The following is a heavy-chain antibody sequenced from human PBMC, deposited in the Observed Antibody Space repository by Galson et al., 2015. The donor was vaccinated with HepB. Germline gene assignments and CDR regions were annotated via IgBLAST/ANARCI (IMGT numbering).Heavy chain of an antibody. J-gene: IGHJ4*02. CDR3: LPYYGDFSAY. CDR1: GFNFSAFN. CDR2: ISSTSNYI. V-gene: IGHV3-21*01. D-gene: IGHD2-21*02. Sequence: SLRLSCAASGFNFSAFNMNWVRQAPGQGLEWVSSISSTSNYIYYADSVEGRFTISRDNTRNSLYLQMDSLKAADTAIYYCLPYYGDFSAYWGQGILVTVSS.